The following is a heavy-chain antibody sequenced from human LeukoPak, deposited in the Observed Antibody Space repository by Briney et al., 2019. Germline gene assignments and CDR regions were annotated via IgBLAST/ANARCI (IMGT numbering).Heavy chain of an antibody. J-gene: IGHJ4*02. CDR2: ISIAGDT. CDR3: ARMGSGWTYFDD. Sequence: PGGSLRLSCAASGXTFSKHDMHWVRQATGKGLEWVSGISIAGDTYYSGSVKGRFTISRENAKNSLYLQMNSLRDGDTAVYYCARMGSGWTYFDDWGQGTLVTVSS. CDR1: GXTFSKHD. D-gene: IGHD6-19*01. V-gene: IGHV3-13*04.